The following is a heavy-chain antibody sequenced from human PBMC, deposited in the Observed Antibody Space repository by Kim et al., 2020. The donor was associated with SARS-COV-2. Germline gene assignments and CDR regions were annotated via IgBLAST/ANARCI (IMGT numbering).Heavy chain of an antibody. V-gene: IGHV3-7*01. J-gene: IGHJ6*02. Sequence: LSLTCAASGFTFSSYWMSWVRQAPGKGLEWVANIKQDGSEKYYVDSVKGRFTISRDNAKNSLYLQMNSLRAEDTAVYYCARDRGPGAYDFWSGYYKWEGAYSYYGMDVWGQGTTVTVSS. CDR2: IKQDGSEK. D-gene: IGHD3-3*01. CDR1: GFTFSSYW. CDR3: ARDRGPGAYDFWSGYYKWEGAYSYYGMDV.